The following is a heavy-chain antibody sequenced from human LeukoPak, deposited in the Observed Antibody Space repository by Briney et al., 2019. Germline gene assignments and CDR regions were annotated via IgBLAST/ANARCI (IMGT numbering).Heavy chain of an antibody. D-gene: IGHD3-16*01. CDR3: ARELRSDRRWGY. J-gene: IGHJ4*02. CDR1: GYTFTSYD. Sequence: ASVKVSCKASGYTFTSYDINWVRQATGQGLEWMGWMNPNSGNTGYAQKFQGRVTMTRNTSISTAYMELSSLRSEDTAVYYCARELRSDRRWGYWGQGTLVTVSS. CDR2: MNPNSGNT. V-gene: IGHV1-8*01.